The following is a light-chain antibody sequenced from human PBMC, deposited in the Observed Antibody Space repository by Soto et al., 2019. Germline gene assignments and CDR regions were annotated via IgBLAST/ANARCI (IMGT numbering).Light chain of an antibody. V-gene: IGKV3-20*01. CDR2: GAS. CDR1: QSVSSSY. CDR3: QQYNHYSET. Sequence: EIVLTQSPGTLSLSPGERATLSCRASQSVSSSYLAWYQQKPGQAPRLLIYGASSRATGIPDRFSGSGSGTEFTLTISSLQPDDLATYYCQQYNHYSETFGQGTKVEIK. J-gene: IGKJ1*01.